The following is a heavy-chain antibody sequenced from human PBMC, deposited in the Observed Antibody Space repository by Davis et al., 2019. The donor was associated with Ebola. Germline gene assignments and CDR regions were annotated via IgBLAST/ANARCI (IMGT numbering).Heavy chain of an antibody. CDR2: IWYDGSNK. CDR3: ARGLIQLWLRGNYFDY. V-gene: IGHV3-33*01. J-gene: IGHJ4*02. CDR1: GFTFSSYG. Sequence: GGSLRLSCAAFGFTFSSYGMHWVRQAPGKGLEWVAVIWYDGSNKYYADSVKGRFTISRDNSKNTLYLQMNSLRAEDTAVYYCARGLIQLWLRGNYFDYWGQGTLVTVSS. D-gene: IGHD5-18*01.